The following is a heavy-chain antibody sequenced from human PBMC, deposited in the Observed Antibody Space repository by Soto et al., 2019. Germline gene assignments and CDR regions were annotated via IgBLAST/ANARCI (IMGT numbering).Heavy chain of an antibody. CDR3: ARVIRRDDFWSGYTYNWFDP. V-gene: IGHV4-59*01. J-gene: IGHJ5*02. CDR2: IYYSGST. CDR1: GGSISSYY. Sequence: PSETLSLTCTVSGGSISSYYWSWIRQPPGKGLDWIGYIYYSGSTNYNPSLKSRVTISVDTSKNQFSLKLSSVTAADTAVYYCARVIRRDDFWSGYTYNWFDPWGQGTLVTVSS. D-gene: IGHD3-3*01.